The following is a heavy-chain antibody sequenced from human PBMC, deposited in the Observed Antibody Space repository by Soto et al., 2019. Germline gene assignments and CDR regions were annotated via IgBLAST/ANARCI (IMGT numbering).Heavy chain of an antibody. D-gene: IGHD3-10*01. V-gene: IGHV3-23*01. J-gene: IGHJ4*02. Sequence: GGSLRLSCAASGFTFSSYAMSWVRQAPGKGLEWVSAISGSGGSTYYADSVKGRFTISRDNSKNTLYLQMNSLRAEDTAVYYCAKGLWFGEFQYYFDYWGQGTLVTVSS. CDR1: GFTFSSYA. CDR3: AKGLWFGEFQYYFDY. CDR2: ISGSGGST.